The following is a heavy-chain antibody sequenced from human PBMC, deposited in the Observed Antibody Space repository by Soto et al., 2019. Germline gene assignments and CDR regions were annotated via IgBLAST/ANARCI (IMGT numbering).Heavy chain of an antibody. Sequence: GGSLRLSCAVSGFTFSSHGMHWVRQAPGKGLEWVAFIWNYGSKEYYADSVKGRFTISRDNSKNTLYLQMDSLRAEDTAVYYCAREHSSLGTGDYWGQGTLVTVSS. CDR3: AREHSSLGTGDY. CDR2: IWNYGSKE. J-gene: IGHJ4*02. D-gene: IGHD3-22*01. CDR1: GFTFSSHG. V-gene: IGHV3-33*01.